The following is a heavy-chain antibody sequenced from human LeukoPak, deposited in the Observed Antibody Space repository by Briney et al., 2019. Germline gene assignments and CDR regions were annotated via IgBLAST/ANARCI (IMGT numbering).Heavy chain of an antibody. Sequence: PGGSLRLSCAASGFTFSSYWMSWVRQAPGKGLEWVGRIKSKNDGGTIDYAAPVKGRFTISRDDSKNTVYLQMNSLKTEDTALYYCTTLNVWFAVVDVWGKGTTVTVSS. D-gene: IGHD3-10*01. CDR3: TTLNVWFAVVDV. J-gene: IGHJ6*04. CDR1: GFTFSSYW. CDR2: IKSKNDGGTI. V-gene: IGHV3-15*01.